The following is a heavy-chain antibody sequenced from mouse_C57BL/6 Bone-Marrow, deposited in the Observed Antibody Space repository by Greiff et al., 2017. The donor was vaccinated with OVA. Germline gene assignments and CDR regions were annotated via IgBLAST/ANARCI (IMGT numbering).Heavy chain of an antibody. CDR1: GYTFTDYY. Sequence: VQLKESGPVLVKPGASVKMSCKASGYTFTDYYMNWVKQSHGKSLEWIGVIIPYNGGTSYNKKFKGKATLTVDKSSSTAYMELNSLTSEDSAVYYCAVKGSSYGGTFAYLGQGKLVTVSA. J-gene: IGHJ3*01. CDR2: IIPYNGGT. D-gene: IGHD1-1*01. V-gene: IGHV1-19*01. CDR3: AVKGSSYGGTFAY.